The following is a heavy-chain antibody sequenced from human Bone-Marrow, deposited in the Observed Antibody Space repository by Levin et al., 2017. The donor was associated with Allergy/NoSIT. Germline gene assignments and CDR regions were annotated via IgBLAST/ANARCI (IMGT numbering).Heavy chain of an antibody. D-gene: IGHD3-3*01. CDR2: IYYSGST. CDR1: GGSISSYY. V-gene: IGHV4-59*08. CDR3: ARHHATWDYDLWSGYYDY. J-gene: IGHJ4*02. Sequence: SETLSLTCTVSGGSISSYYWSWIRQPPGKGLEWIGYIYYSGSTNYNPSLKSRVTISVDTSKNQFSLKLSSVTAADTAVYYCARHHATWDYDLWSGYYDYWGQGTLVTVSS.